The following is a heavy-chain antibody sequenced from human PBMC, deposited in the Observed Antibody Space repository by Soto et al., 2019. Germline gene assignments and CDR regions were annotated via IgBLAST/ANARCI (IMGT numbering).Heavy chain of an antibody. D-gene: IGHD3-22*01. V-gene: IGHV4-39*01. CDR1: GGSISSSSYY. CDR2: IYYSGST. J-gene: IGHJ6*02. CDR3: ANTYYYDSSGYYLGYYGMDV. Sequence: PWETLSLTCTVSGGSISSSSYYWGWIRQPPGKGLEWIGSIYYSGSTYYNPSLKSRVTISVDTSKNQFSLKLSSVTAADTAVYYCANTYYYDSSGYYLGYYGMDVWGQGTTVTVSS.